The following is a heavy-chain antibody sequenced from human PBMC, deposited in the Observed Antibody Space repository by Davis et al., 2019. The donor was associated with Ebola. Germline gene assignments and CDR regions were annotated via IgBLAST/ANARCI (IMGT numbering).Heavy chain of an antibody. J-gene: IGHJ4*02. CDR1: GFTFSSYG. Sequence: PGGSLRLSCAASGFTFSSYGMHWVRQAPGKGLEWVAVIWYDGSNKYYADSVKGRFTISRDNSKNTLYLQMNSLRAEDTAVYYCARDPSSGLYYYFDYWGQGTLVTVSS. D-gene: IGHD6-19*01. V-gene: IGHV3-33*01. CDR2: IWYDGSNK. CDR3: ARDPSSGLYYYFDY.